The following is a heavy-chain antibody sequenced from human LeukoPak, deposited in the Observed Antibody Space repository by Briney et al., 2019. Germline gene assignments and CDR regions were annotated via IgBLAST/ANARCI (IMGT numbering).Heavy chain of an antibody. D-gene: IGHD3-16*01. J-gene: IGHJ4*02. Sequence: GGSLRLSCAASGFTFSSYDMHWVRQATGKGLEWVSAIGTAGDTYYPGSVKGRFTISREDAKNSLYLQMNSLRAGDTAVYYCARAVAFGGVIDYWGQGTLVTVSS. CDR1: GFTFSSYD. V-gene: IGHV3-13*01. CDR3: ARAVAFGGVIDY. CDR2: IGTAGDT.